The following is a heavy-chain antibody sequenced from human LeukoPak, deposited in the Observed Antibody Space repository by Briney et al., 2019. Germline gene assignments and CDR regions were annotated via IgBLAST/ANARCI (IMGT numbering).Heavy chain of an antibody. V-gene: IGHV4-59*01. CDR2: IYHSGST. CDR3: ARGGGYASPIGY. CDR1: GGSISTYY. Sequence: NPSETLSLTCTLSGGSISTYYWGWIRQPPGKGLEWIGYIYHSGSTNYNPSLKSRVTISVDTSKNQFSLKLSSVTAADTAVYYCARGGGYASPIGYWGQGALVTVSS. J-gene: IGHJ4*02. D-gene: IGHD5-12*01.